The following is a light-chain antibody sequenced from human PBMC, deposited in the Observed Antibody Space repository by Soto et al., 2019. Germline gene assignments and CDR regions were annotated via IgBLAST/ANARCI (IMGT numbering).Light chain of an antibody. CDR3: QQLRSYHSN. J-gene: IGKJ4*01. CDR1: QDISSY. CDR2: AAS. V-gene: IGKV1-9*01. Sequence: IQVTQSPSSLSASVGDRVTITCRASQDISSYLAWYQQKPGKAPTLLIYAASTLQSGVPSRFSGSGFGTDFTLTISSLQAEDFESYYCQQLRSYHSNFGGGTKVDI.